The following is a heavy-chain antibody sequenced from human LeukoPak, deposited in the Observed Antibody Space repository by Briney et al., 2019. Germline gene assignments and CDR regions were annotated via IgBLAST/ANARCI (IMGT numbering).Heavy chain of an antibody. CDR2: MQSSGIS. J-gene: IGHJ4*02. V-gene: IGHV4-59*01. Sequence: SETLSLTCSVSGGSISTYHWNWIRKPPGKGLEWTGYMQSSGISNYSPSLKSRVTIFVDTSKNQFVLNLSSVTAADTAVYYCARDKQHSYGRYFDHWGQGMLVTVSS. CDR1: GGSISTYH. CDR3: ARDKQHSYGRYFDH. D-gene: IGHD5-18*01.